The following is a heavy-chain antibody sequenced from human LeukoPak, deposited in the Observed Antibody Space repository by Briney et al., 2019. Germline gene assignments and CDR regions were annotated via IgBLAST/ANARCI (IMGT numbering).Heavy chain of an antibody. V-gene: IGHV1-3*04. CDR2: INTDNANT. CDR3: ARGPSSGSFDY. D-gene: IGHD1-26*01. CDR1: GYTFTSYY. Sequence: ASVKVSCKASGYTFTSYYMHWLRQAPGQRLEWMGWINTDNANTKYSQRFQDRVALTRDTSASTVYMELSSLRSEDTAVYYCARGPSSGSFDYWGQGTLVTVSS. J-gene: IGHJ4*02.